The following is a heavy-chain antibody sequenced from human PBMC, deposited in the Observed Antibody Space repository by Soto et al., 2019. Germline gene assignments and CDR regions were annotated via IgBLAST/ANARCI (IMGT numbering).Heavy chain of an antibody. CDR3: ARYRREAVAGYTLDN. D-gene: IGHD6-13*01. V-gene: IGHV4-59*01. Sequence: SETLSLTCTVSGGSISSNYWTWIRQPPGKGLEWIGYVYNSGSTNYNPSLKSRVTISEDTSKSQFPLKANSMTAADAAVYYCARYRREAVAGYTLDNWGQGILVTVPQ. J-gene: IGHJ4*02. CDR1: GGSISSNY. CDR2: VYNSGST.